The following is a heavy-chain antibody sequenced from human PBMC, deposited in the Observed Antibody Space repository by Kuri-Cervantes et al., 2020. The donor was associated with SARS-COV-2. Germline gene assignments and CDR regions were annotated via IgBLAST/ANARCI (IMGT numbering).Heavy chain of an antibody. Sequence: ESLKISCTVSGGSISSYYWSWIRQPPGEGLEWIGYIYYSGSTNYNPSLKSRVTVSVDTSKNQFSLKLSSVTAADTAVYYCARVRSDILTGYPFDYWGQGTLVTVSS. V-gene: IGHV4-59*12. D-gene: IGHD3-9*01. CDR2: IYYSGST. CDR3: ARVRSDILTGYPFDY. J-gene: IGHJ4*02. CDR1: GGSISSYY.